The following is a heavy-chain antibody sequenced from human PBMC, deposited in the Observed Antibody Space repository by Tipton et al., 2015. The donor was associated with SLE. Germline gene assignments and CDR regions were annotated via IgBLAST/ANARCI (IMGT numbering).Heavy chain of an antibody. CDR1: GGFISSGSYY. CDR3: ARANSLLSSSGVDYFDY. J-gene: IGHJ4*02. CDR2: IYYSGST. D-gene: IGHD6-6*01. Sequence: TLSLTCTVSGGFISSGSYYWSWIRQPAGKGLEWIGSIYYSGSTYYNPSLKSRVTISVDTSKNQFSLKLSSVTAADTAVYYCARANSLLSSSGVDYFDYWGQGTLVTVSS. V-gene: IGHV4-39*01.